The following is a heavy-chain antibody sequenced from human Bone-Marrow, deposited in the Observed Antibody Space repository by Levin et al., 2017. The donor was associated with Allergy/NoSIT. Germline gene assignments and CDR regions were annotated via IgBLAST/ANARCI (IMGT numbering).Heavy chain of an antibody. CDR3: ARDPAVTRDGYFDL. Sequence: GESLKISCKASGFTFTDYYMHWVRQAPGQGLEWLGWINPNNGATKYALKFQDRVTMTRDTSISTAYMEFRRLRSDDTAVFYCARDPAVTRDGYFDLWGRGTLVSVSS. CDR2: INPNNGAT. J-gene: IGHJ2*01. CDR1: GFTFTDYY. V-gene: IGHV1-2*02. D-gene: IGHD4-17*01.